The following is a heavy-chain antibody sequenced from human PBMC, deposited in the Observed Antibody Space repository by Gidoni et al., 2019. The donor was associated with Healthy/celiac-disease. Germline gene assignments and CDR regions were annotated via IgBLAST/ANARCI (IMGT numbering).Heavy chain of an antibody. CDR1: GGSISSYY. CDR3: ARVADYYDSSGYYRYYFDY. Sequence: QVQLQESGPGLVKPSETLSLTCPVSGGSISSYYWSWIRQPPGKGLEWIGYIYYSGSTNYNPSLKSRVTISVDTSKNQFSLKLSSVTAADTAVYYCARVADYYDSSGYYRYYFDYWGQGTLVTVSS. V-gene: IGHV4-59*01. CDR2: IYYSGST. D-gene: IGHD3-22*01. J-gene: IGHJ4*02.